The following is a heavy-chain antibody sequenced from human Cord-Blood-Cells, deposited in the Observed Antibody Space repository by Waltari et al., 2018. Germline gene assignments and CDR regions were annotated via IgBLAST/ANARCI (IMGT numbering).Heavy chain of an antibody. D-gene: IGHD1-26*01. V-gene: IGHV4-61*01. J-gene: IGHJ6*03. CDR2: LYYSGRT. Sequence: QVQLQESGPGLVKPSETLSLTCTVSGGSVSSGSYYWSWIRQPPGKGLEWIGYLYYSGRTNHHPSLKIRVTISVDTSKNQFSLKLSSVTAADTAVYYCAREAVSSGSYYYYYYYMDVWGKGTTVTVSS. CDR3: AREAVSSGSYYYYYYYMDV. CDR1: GGSVSSGSYY.